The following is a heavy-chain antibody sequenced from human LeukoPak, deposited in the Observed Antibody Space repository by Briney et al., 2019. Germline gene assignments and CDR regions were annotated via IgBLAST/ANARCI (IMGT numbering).Heavy chain of an antibody. J-gene: IGHJ4*02. CDR1: GGSFSGYY. CDR3: ARGRNWGPPDY. CDR2: INHSGST. D-gene: IGHD7-27*01. Sequence: SETLSLTCAVYGGSFSGYYWSSIRQPPGKGLEWIGEINHSGSTNYNPSLKSRVTISVDTSKNQFSLKLSSVTAADTAVYYCARGRNWGPPDYWGQGTLVTVSS. V-gene: IGHV4-34*01.